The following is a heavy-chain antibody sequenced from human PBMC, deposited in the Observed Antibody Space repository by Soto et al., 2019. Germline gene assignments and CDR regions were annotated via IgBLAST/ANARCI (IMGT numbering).Heavy chain of an antibody. Sequence: ESGGGLVQPGGSLRLSCAASGFTFGNYWMTWVRQAPGKGLEWVANIKGDGSAKSYLDSVRGRFTVSRDIAENSLFLQMTILRAEDTALYYCARDVSPGSSGYYLDALDIWGQGTMVTVS. CDR1: GFTFGNYW. J-gene: IGHJ3*02. CDR3: ARDVSPGSSGYYLDALDI. CDR2: IKGDGSAK. V-gene: IGHV3-7*05. D-gene: IGHD6-25*01.